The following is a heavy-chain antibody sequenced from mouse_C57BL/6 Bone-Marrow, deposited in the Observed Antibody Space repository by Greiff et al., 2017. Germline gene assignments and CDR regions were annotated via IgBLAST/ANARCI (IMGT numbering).Heavy chain of an antibody. CDR1: GFTFSNYW. D-gene: IGHD2-10*01. CDR2: IRLKSDNYAT. Sequence: EVKLVESGGGLVQPGGSMKLSCVASGFTFSNYWMNWVRQSPEKGLEWVAQIRLKSDNYATHYAESVKGRFTISRDDSKSSVYLQMNNLRAEDTGIYYCTGDLLRYFDVWGTGTTVTVSS. J-gene: IGHJ1*03. CDR3: TGDLLRYFDV. V-gene: IGHV6-3*01.